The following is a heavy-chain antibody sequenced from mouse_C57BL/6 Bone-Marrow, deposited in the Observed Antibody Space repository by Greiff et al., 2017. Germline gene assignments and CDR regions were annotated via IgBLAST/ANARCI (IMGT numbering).Heavy chain of an antibody. CDR2: IWSGGST. CDR1: GFSLTSYG. Sequence: VQLQQSGPGLVQPSQSLSITCTVSGFSLTSYGVHWVRQSPGKGLEWLGVIWSGGSTDYNAAFISRLSISKDNSKSQVFFKMNSLQADDTAIYYCARKDSLDVWGTGTTVTVSS. CDR3: ARKDSLDV. V-gene: IGHV2-2*01. J-gene: IGHJ1*03.